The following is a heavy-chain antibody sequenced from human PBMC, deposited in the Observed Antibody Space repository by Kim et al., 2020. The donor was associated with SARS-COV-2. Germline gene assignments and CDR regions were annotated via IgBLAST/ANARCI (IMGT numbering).Heavy chain of an antibody. D-gene: IGHD1-7*01. CDR3: ARDGGITRGIDG. CDR2: ISPLNGKT. Sequence: ASVKVSCKASGYTFTSQGISWVRQAPGQGPEWMGWISPLNGKTKYAQKFQGRVAMTTDTSTTTVKMELRSLTSDDTAVYYCARDGGITRGIDGWGQGTSVTV. J-gene: IGHJ6*02. CDR1: GYTFTSQG. V-gene: IGHV1-18*01.